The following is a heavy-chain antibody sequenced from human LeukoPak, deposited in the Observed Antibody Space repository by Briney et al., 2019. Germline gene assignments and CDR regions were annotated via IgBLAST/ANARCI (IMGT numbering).Heavy chain of an antibody. V-gene: IGHV1-2*02. CDR2: INPNSGGT. D-gene: IGHD5-12*01. J-gene: IGHJ4*02. Sequence: ASVKDSCKASGYTFTGYYMHWVRQAPGQGLEWMGWINPNSGGTNYAQKFQGRVTMTRDTSISTAYMELSRLRSDDTAVYYCARSDGYSGYDYEDYWGQGTLVTVSS. CDR1: GYTFTGYY. CDR3: ARSDGYSGYDYEDY.